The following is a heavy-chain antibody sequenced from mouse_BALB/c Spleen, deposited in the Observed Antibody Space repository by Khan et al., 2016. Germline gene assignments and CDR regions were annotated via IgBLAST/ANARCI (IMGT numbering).Heavy chain of an antibody. Sequence: EVQLQESGPGLVKPSQSLSLTCTVTGYSITSGYGWNWIRQFPGNKLEWMGYISYSGSTNYNPSPKRRISITRDTSKNQFFLQLNSVTTEDTATYYCARTARIKYWGQGTTLTVSS. J-gene: IGHJ2*01. CDR2: ISYSGST. CDR1: GYSITSGYG. CDR3: ARTARIKY. D-gene: IGHD1-2*01. V-gene: IGHV3-2*02.